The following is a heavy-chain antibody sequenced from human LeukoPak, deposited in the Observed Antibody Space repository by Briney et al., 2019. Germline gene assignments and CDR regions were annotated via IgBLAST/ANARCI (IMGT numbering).Heavy chain of an antibody. V-gene: IGHV3-48*02. CDR1: GLTFSSYN. CDR3: AREPLDY. J-gene: IGHJ4*02. Sequence: GGSLRLSCAASGLTFSSYNMNWVRQATGRGLEWVSYISTSSNTMYYADSVKGRFTISRDNAKNSLYLQMNSLRDEDTALYYCAREPLDYWGQGALVTVSS. CDR2: ISTSSNTM.